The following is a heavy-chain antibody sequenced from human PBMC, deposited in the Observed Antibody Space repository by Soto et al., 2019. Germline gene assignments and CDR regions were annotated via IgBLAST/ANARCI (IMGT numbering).Heavy chain of an antibody. CDR2: IYYSGST. J-gene: IGHJ5*02. CDR3: ARRRFKGAFDP. CDR1: GGSISSSSYY. V-gene: IGHV4-39*01. Sequence: QLQLQESGPGLVKPSETLSLTCTVSGGSISSSSYYWGWIRQPPGKGLEWIGSIYYSGSTYYNPSLKSRVTISVDTSKNQFSLKLSSVTAADTAVYYCARRRFKGAFDPWGQGTLVTVSS.